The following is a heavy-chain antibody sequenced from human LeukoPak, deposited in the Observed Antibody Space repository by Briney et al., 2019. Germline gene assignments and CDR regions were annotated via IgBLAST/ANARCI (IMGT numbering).Heavy chain of an antibody. CDR2: IRADGRNI. Sequence: GGSLRLSCAASGFIFRSYGMHWVRQAPGKGLEWVAFIRADGRNIDYADSVRGRFTIFRDNSNNELILQMSSLGTEDTAVYYCARGRSGWSPYYYYGMDVWGQGTTVTVSS. CDR3: ARGRSGWSPYYYYGMDV. CDR1: GFIFRSYG. J-gene: IGHJ6*02. V-gene: IGHV3-30*02. D-gene: IGHD6-19*01.